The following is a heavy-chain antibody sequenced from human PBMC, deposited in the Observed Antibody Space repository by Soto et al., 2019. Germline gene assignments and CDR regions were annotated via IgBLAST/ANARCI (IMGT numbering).Heavy chain of an antibody. V-gene: IGHV4-31*03. D-gene: IGHD3-10*01. Sequence: SETLSLTCTVSGGSISSGGYYWSWIRQHPGKGLEWIGYIYYSGSTYYNPSLKSRVTISVDTSKNQFSLKLSSVTAADTAVYYCARVLERFSGDDFDIWGQVPMVTFSS. J-gene: IGHJ3*02. CDR1: GGSISSGGYY. CDR3: ARVLERFSGDDFDI. CDR2: IYYSGST.